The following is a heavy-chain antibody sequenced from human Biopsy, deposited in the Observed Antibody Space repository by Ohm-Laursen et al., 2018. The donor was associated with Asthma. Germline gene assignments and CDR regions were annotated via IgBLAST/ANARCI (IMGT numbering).Heavy chain of an antibody. J-gene: IGHJ4*02. CDR1: GGSVSSGSYY. V-gene: IGHV4-61*01. D-gene: IGHD1/OR15-1a*01. Sequence: GTLSLTCTVSGGSVSSGSYYWSWIRQPPGKGLEWIGYIYYSGSTNYNPSLKSRVTISVDTSKNQFSLKLSSVTAADTAVYYCARPSGTNPHYFDYWGQGTLVTVSS. CDR2: IYYSGST. CDR3: ARPSGTNPHYFDY.